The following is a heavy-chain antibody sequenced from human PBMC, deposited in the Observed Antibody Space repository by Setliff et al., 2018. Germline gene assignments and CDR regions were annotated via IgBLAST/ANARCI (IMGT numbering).Heavy chain of an antibody. CDR1: GYTLTELS. J-gene: IGHJ3*02. CDR2: FDPEDGET. CDR3: ATNSGGNTIDAFDI. V-gene: IGHV1-24*01. D-gene: IGHD2-15*01. Sequence: ASVKVSCKVSGYTLTELSMHWVRQAPGKGLEWMGGFDPEDGETIYAQKFQGRVTMTEDTSTDTAYMELSSLRSEDTAVYYCATNSGGNTIDAFDIWGQGTLVTVSS.